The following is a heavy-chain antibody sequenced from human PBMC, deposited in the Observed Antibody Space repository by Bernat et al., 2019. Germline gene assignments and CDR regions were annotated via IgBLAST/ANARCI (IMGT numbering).Heavy chain of an antibody. CDR3: ARDGDYYDSSGYSGYFDY. Sequence: EVQLVESGGGVVRPGGSLRLSCAASGFTFDDYGMSWVRQAPGKGLEWVSGINWNGGSTGYADSVKGRFTISRDNAKNSLYLQMNSLRAEDTALYYCARDGDYYDSSGYSGYFDYWGQGTLVTVSS. V-gene: IGHV3-20*04. CDR1: GFTFDDYG. CDR2: INWNGGST. J-gene: IGHJ4*02. D-gene: IGHD3-22*01.